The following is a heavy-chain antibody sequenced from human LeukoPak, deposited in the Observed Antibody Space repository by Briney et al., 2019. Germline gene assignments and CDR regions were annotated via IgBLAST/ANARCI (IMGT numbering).Heavy chain of an antibody. D-gene: IGHD6-19*01. V-gene: IGHV1-2*02. Sequence: ASVKVSCKASGYTLTGYYLHWVRQAPGQGLGWMGWINPNTGATHSAQKFQGRITMTRDTSISTAYMDLSRLRSDDTAVYYCARDRVGSGWPRPYYFEVWGQGTLVTVSS. CDR2: INPNTGAT. CDR3: ARDRVGSGWPRPYYFEV. CDR1: GYTLTGYY. J-gene: IGHJ4*02.